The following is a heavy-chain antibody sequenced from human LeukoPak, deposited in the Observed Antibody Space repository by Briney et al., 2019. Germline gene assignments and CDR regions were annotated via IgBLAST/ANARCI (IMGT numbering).Heavy chain of an antibody. Sequence: ASVKVSCKASGGTFSSYAISWVRQAPGQGLEWMGRIIPIFGTANYAQKFQGRVTITTDESTSTAYMELSSLRSEDTAVYYCASYKCSGGSCYLDYWGQGTLVTVSS. CDR2: IIPIFGTA. J-gene: IGHJ4*02. V-gene: IGHV1-69*05. CDR3: ASYKCSGGSCYLDY. CDR1: GGTFSSYA. D-gene: IGHD2-15*01.